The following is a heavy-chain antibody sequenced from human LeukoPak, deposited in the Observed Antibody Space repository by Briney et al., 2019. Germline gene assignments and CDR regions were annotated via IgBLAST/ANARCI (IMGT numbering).Heavy chain of an antibody. V-gene: IGHV3-48*03. Sequence: GESLKISCAASGFTFGSYEMNWVRQAPGKGLEWVSYISSSGSTIYYADSVKGRFTISRDNAKNSLYLQMNSLRAEDTAVYYCARVTYYYDSSGYFIFDYWGQGTLVTVSS. CDR3: ARVTYYYDSSGYFIFDY. CDR2: ISSSGSTI. J-gene: IGHJ4*02. D-gene: IGHD3-22*01. CDR1: GFTFGSYE.